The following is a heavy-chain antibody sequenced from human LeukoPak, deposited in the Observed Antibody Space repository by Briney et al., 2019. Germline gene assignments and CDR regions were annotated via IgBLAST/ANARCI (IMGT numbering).Heavy chain of an antibody. CDR1: GFSFSDYY. CDR3: VRRDITPTSGSHQYYFHGMDV. CDR2: ISSGGSII. Sequence: GGSLRLSCAASGFSFSDYYMTWIRQAPGKGLEWVSYISSGGSIIYSADSVKGRFIISRDNAKNSLYLQMNSLRAEDTAVYYCVRRDITPTSGSHQYYFHGMDVWGQGTTVTVSS. D-gene: IGHD1-1*01. V-gene: IGHV3-11*01. J-gene: IGHJ6*02.